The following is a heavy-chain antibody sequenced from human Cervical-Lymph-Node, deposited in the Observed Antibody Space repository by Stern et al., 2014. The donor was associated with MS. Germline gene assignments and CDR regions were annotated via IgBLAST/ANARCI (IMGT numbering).Heavy chain of an antibody. Sequence: VQLIESGGGVVQPGRSLRLSCAASGFTFSSYGMHWVRLAPGKGLEWEAVIWYDGSNKYYADSVKGRFTITRDNSKNTLYLQMNSLRAEDTAVYYCARDGDGYSSGWTYYFDYWGQGTLVTVSS. CDR3: ARDGDGYSSGWTYYFDY. CDR1: GFTFSSYG. V-gene: IGHV3-33*01. CDR2: IWYDGSNK. D-gene: IGHD6-19*01. J-gene: IGHJ4*02.